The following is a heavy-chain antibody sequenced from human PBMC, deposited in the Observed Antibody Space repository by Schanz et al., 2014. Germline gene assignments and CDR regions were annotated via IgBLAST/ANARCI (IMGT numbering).Heavy chain of an antibody. CDR2: FIPILDVG. D-gene: IGHD2-2*01. J-gene: IGHJ3*02. CDR1: RSTFSSYT. V-gene: IGHV1-69*02. CDR3: ATGTMPGTFDI. Sequence: QVQLVQSGAEVKKPGSSVKVSCKASRSTFSSYTISWVRQARGQGLEWVGRFIPILDVGNYAQQFQGRVTFTADKSTSTAYTELSSLRYEDTALYYCATGTMPGTFDIWGQGTMVTVSA.